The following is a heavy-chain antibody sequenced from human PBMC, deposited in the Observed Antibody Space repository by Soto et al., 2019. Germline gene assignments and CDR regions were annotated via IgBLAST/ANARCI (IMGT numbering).Heavy chain of an antibody. Sequence: ASVKVSCKASGYTFTTYGVSWVRQAPGQGLEWLGWINGYNGNAKYAENLQGRVTMTTDTSTSTAYMELRSLRSDDTAVYYCARMGDVPYYYYGMDVWGQGTTVTVSS. CDR3: ARMGDVPYYYYGMDV. J-gene: IGHJ6*02. CDR1: GYTFTTYG. V-gene: IGHV1-18*01. D-gene: IGHD3-16*01. CDR2: INGYNGNA.